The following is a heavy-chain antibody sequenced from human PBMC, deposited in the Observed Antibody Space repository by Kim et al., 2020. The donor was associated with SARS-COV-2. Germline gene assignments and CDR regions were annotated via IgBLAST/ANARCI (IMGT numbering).Heavy chain of an antibody. D-gene: IGHD3-10*01. J-gene: IGHJ3*01. CDR3: VRDRGRGTSPSESGFDV. V-gene: IGHV3-48*03. Sequence: GGSLRLSCAASGFIFSSYEINWVRQAPGKGLEWFSYINTDGTTVYYADSVQGRFTISRDNAKNSLYLQMNSLAVDDTAVYYCVRDRGRGTSPSESGFDVWGQGTMVTVSS. CDR2: INTDGTTV. CDR1: GFIFSSYE.